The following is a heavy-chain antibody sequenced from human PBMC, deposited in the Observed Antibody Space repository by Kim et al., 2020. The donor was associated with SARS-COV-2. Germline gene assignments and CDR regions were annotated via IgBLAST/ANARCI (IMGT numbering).Heavy chain of an antibody. CDR3: ARGTSYGNKD. Sequence: ASVKVSCKTSGYTFTASAIHWVRQAPGQRLEWMGWIETGNGKTTYSQRLQGRLTITRDTSARTAYMDLSSLRSEDTPAYFCARGTSYGNKDRGQGTLVTV. D-gene: IGHD5-18*01. CDR1: GYTFTASA. V-gene: IGHV1-3*04. J-gene: IGHJ4*02. CDR2: IETGNGKT.